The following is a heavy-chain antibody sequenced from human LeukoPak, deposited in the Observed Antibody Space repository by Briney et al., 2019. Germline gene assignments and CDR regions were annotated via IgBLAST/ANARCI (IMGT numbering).Heavy chain of an antibody. CDR1: GFTFSSYS. D-gene: IGHD6-13*01. J-gene: IGHJ6*03. CDR2: ISSSSSYI. V-gene: IGHV3-21*01. CDR3: ARKDSSSWYDYYYYYMDV. Sequence: TGGSLRLSCAASGFTFSSYSMNWVRQAPGKGLEWVLSISSSSSYIYYADSVKGRFTISRDNAKNSLYLQMNSLRAEDTAVYYCARKDSSSWYDYYYYYMDVWGKGTTVTVSS.